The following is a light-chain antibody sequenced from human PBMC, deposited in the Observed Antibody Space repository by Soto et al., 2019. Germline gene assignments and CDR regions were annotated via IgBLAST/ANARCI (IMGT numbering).Light chain of an antibody. J-gene: IGKJ2*01. V-gene: IGKV1D-12*01. CDR3: QQATSFPFI. CDR1: RDISTW. CDR2: GAS. Sequence: DIQITQSKSSVSASVGDRVTITCRASRDISTWLAWYQQKPGKAPKLLIYGASNLQSGVPSRFSGIGSGTDFTLTISSLQPEDFGTYYCQQATSFPFIFAQGTKVDI.